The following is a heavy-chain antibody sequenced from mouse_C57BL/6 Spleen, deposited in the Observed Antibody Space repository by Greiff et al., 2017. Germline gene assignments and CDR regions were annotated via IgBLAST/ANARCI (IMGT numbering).Heavy chain of an antibody. CDR1: GYTFTSYG. CDR3: ARYDGYYLDY. CDR2: IYPRSGNT. J-gene: IGHJ2*01. V-gene: IGHV1-81*01. Sequence: VQLQQSGAELARPGASVKLSCKASGYTFTSYGISWVKQSTGQGLEWIGDIYPRSGNTYYNEKFKGKATLTADKSSSTAYIELRSLTSEDSAVYFCARYDGYYLDYWGQGTTLTVSS. D-gene: IGHD2-3*01.